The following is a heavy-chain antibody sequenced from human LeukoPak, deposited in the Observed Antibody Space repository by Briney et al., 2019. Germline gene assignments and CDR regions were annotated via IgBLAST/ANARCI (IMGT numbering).Heavy chain of an antibody. J-gene: IGHJ5*02. Sequence: GASVKVSCKASGYTFTGYYMHWVRQAPGQGLEWMGWINPNSGGTNYAQKFQGRVAMTRDTSISTAYMELSRLRSDDTAVYYCARALDYGEYVFIVGNWFDPWGQGTLVTVSS. CDR1: GYTFTGYY. V-gene: IGHV1-2*02. CDR2: INPNSGGT. D-gene: IGHD4-17*01. CDR3: ARALDYGEYVFIVGNWFDP.